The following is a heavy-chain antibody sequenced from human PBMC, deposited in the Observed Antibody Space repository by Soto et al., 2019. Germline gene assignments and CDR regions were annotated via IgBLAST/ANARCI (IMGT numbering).Heavy chain of an antibody. CDR2: ISYDGSNK. CDR3: ARSENPDYYDSSGYYLGFDY. D-gene: IGHD3-22*01. CDR1: GFTFSSYA. J-gene: IGHJ4*02. Sequence: QVQLVESGGGVVQPGRSLRLSCAASGFTFSSYAMHWVRQAPGKGLEWVAVISYDGSNKYYADSVKGRFTISRDNSKNTLYLQMNSLRAEETAVYYCARSENPDYYDSSGYYLGFDYWGQGTLVTVSS. V-gene: IGHV3-30-3*01.